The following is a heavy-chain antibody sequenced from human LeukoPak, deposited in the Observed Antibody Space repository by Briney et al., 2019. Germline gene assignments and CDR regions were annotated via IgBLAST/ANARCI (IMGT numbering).Heavy chain of an antibody. CDR3: ARLGTEGGMDV. CDR1: GYRFSSNW. J-gene: IGHJ6*04. D-gene: IGHD7-27*01. Sequence: GESLRISCKGSGYRFSSNWITWVRQMPGKGLEWMGGMDPSDSYTNYSPSFQGHVTMSADKSISTAYLQWSSLKASDTAIYYCARLGTEGGMDVWGKGTTVTVAS. V-gene: IGHV5-10-1*01. CDR2: MDPSDSYT.